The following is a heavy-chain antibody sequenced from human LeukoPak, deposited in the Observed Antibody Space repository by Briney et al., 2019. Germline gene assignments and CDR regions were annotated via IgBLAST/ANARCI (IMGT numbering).Heavy chain of an antibody. CDR2: INDSGGNT. Sequence: GGSLRLSCAASGFTFSTYGMTWVRQAPGEGLEWVSTINDSGGNTHYADSVKGRFTISRDNSKNMLYLQMNSLRAEDTAVYYCARGPSGYHNTGGQGTLVTVSS. J-gene: IGHJ4*02. D-gene: IGHD5-12*01. V-gene: IGHV3-23*01. CDR3: ARGPSGYHNT. CDR1: GFTFSTYG.